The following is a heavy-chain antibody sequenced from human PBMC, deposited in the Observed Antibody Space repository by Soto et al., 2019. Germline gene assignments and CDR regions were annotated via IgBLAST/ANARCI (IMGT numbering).Heavy chain of an antibody. CDR2: IYYSGST. CDR1: GGSISSSSYY. V-gene: IGHV4-39*07. D-gene: IGHD5-12*01. CDR3: ARGHSGYDGVYYYYYMDV. Sequence: SETLSLTCTVSGGSISSSSYYWGWIRQPPGKGLEWIGSIYYSGSTNYNPSLKSRVTISVDTSKNQFSLKLSSVTAADTAVYYCARGHSGYDGVYYYYYMDVWGKGTTVTV. J-gene: IGHJ6*03.